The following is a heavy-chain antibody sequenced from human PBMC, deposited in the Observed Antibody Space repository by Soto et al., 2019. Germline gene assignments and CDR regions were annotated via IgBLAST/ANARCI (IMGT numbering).Heavy chain of an antibody. Sequence: SSVKVSCKASGGTFSSYTIIWVRQAPGQGLEWMGRIIPILGIANYAQKSQGRVTITADKSTSTAYMELSSLRSEETAVYYCARDPPQITMVRRIISPDNLFDPLGHGTLVTVSS. V-gene: IGHV1-69*04. CDR3: ARDPPQITMVRRIISPDNLFDP. CDR1: GGTFSSYT. CDR2: IIPILGIA. D-gene: IGHD3-10*01. J-gene: IGHJ5*02.